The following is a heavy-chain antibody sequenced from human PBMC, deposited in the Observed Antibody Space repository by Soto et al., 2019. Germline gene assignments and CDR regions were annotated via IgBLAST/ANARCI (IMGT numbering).Heavy chain of an antibody. D-gene: IGHD1-7*01. J-gene: IGHJ3*02. CDR1: GGSFSGYY. V-gene: IGHV4-34*01. CDR2: INHSGST. Sequence: KTSETLSLTCAVYGGSFSGYYWSWIRQPPGKGLEWIGEINHSGSTNYNPSLKSRVTISVDTSKNQFSLKLSSVTAADTAVYYCARVSLELDAFDIWGQGKMVT. CDR3: ARVSLELDAFDI.